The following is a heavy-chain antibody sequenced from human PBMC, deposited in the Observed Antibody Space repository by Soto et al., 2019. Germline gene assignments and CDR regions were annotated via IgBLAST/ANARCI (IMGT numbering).Heavy chain of an antibody. J-gene: IGHJ6*02. D-gene: IGHD5-18*01. CDR1: GGSVSSGSYY. CDR2: IYYSGST. Sequence: TSDTLSLTCTVSGGSVSSGSYYWSWIRQPPGKGLEWIGYIYYSGSTNYNPSLKSRVTISVDTSKNQFSLKLSSVTAADTAVYYCARDETRGYSYGYYYYYGMDVWGQGTTVTVSS. CDR3: ARDETRGYSYGYYYYYGMDV. V-gene: IGHV4-61*01.